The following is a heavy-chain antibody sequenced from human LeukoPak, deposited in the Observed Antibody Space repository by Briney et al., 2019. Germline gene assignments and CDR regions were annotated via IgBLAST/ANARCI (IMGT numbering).Heavy chain of an antibody. V-gene: IGHV4-4*02. Sequence: SETLSLTCGVSGGSISNTNWWTWFRQPPGKGLEWIGEVNLQGSTNYNPSLKSRVAISVDKSENHISLKLTSATAADTAVYYCAREGGPYRPLDYSGQGTLVTVAS. CDR3: AREGGPYRPLDY. CDR2: VNLQGST. J-gene: IGHJ4*02. CDR1: GGSISNTNW.